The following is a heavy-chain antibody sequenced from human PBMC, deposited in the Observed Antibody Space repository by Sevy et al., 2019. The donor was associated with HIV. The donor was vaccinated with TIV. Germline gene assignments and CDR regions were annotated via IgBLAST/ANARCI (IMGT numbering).Heavy chain of an antibody. J-gene: IGHJ6*02. CDR1: GFNFINYG. CDR3: AKDIRVALVVPSPGYGMDV. Sequence: GGSLRLSCAASGFNFINYGMSWVRQAPGQGLEWVSVISGSGDTTNYADSVKGRFVISRENSKNTMYLQLNSLRAEDTAVYYCAKDIRVALVVPSPGYGMDVWGHGTSVTVSS. V-gene: IGHV3-23*01. D-gene: IGHD6-13*01. CDR2: ISGSGDTT.